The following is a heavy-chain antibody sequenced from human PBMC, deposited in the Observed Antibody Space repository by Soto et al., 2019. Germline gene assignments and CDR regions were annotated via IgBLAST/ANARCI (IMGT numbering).Heavy chain of an antibody. Sequence: QVQLVESGGGVVQPVRSLRLSCAASGVTFSSYGMHWVRQAPGKGLEWVAVISYDGSNKYYADSVKGRFTIARDKSKNTLDLQMNSLRAEDTAVYYCAKVVVVSPSYYTDYWGQGTLVTVSS. J-gene: IGHJ4*02. D-gene: IGHD2-15*01. CDR2: ISYDGSNK. V-gene: IGHV3-30*18. CDR3: AKVVVVSPSYYTDY. CDR1: GVTFSSYG.